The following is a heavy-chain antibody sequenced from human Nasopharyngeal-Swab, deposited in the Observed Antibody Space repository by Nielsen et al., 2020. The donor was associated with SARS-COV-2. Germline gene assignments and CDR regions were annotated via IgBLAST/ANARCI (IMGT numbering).Heavy chain of an antibody. CDR3: GKARGYSPQRYSWFDP. CDR1: GFTFSSYA. J-gene: IGHJ5*02. Sequence: GESLKISCAVSGFTFSSYAMSWVRQAPGKGLEWVSALDGIGRGAYYADSVKGRFTISRDNSKNTLYLQMNSLRAEDTASYYCGKARGYSPQRYSWFDPWGQGTLVTVSS. D-gene: IGHD6-25*01. CDR2: LDGIGRGA. V-gene: IGHV3-23*01.